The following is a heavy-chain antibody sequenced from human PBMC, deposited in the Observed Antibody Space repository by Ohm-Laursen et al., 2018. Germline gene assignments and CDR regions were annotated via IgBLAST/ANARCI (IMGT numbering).Heavy chain of an antibody. D-gene: IGHD2-2*01. CDR1: GFTSRNYE. V-gene: IGHV3-53*01. Sequence: SLRLSCAASGFTSRNYEMNWVRQIPGKGLEWVSVIHSGGNTYYVDSVKGRFTISRDNSKNTLYLQMNSLRDEDTAVYYCSRDLKPAATPPYYWGQGALVTVSS. J-gene: IGHJ4*02. CDR3: SRDLKPAATPPYY. CDR2: IHSGGNT.